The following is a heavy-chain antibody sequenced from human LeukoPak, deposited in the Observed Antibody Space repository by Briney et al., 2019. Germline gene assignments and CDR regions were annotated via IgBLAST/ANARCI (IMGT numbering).Heavy chain of an antibody. CDR2: ISYGGSNE. V-gene: IGHV3-30*18. CDR1: GFTFNSYG. J-gene: IGHJ4*02. CDR3: AKNRNTYAYIPIRYYFDY. D-gene: IGHD3-16*01. Sequence: GRSLRLSCAASGFTFNSYGMHWVRQAPGKGLEWVAVISYGGSNEYFADSVKGRFTISRDNSKNTLFLQMNSPRAEDTAMYYCAKNRNTYAYIPIRYYFDYWGQGTLVTVSS.